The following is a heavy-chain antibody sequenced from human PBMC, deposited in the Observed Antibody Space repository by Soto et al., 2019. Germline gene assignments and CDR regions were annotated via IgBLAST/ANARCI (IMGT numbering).Heavy chain of an antibody. D-gene: IGHD3-16*02. V-gene: IGHV4-31*03. CDR2: IYYSGST. J-gene: IGHJ4*02. CDR1: GGSISSGGYY. Sequence: SETLSLTCTVSGGSISSGGYYWSWIRQHPGKGLEWIGYIYYSGSTYYNPSLKSRVTISVDTSKNQFSLKLSSVTAADTAVYYCARAVTFGGVIVHYSNFDYWGQGTLVTVSS. CDR3: ARAVTFGGVIVHYSNFDY.